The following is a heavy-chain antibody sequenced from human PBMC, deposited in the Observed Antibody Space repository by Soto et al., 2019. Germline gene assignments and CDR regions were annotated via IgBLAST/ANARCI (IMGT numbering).Heavy chain of an antibody. J-gene: IGHJ4*02. D-gene: IGHD3-22*01. CDR2: IYHSGST. V-gene: IGHV4-4*02. Sequence: ASETLSLTCAVSGGSISSSNWWSWVRQPPGKGLEWIGEIYHSGSTNYNPSLKSRVTISVDKSKNQFSLKLSSVTAADTAVYYCARMGGYYDSSGYYYADFDYWGQGTLVTVSS. CDR1: GGSISSSNW. CDR3: ARMGGYYDSSGYYYADFDY.